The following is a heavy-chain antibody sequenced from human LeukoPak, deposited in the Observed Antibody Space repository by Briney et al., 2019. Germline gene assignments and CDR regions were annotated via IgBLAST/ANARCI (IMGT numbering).Heavy chain of an antibody. J-gene: IGHJ4*02. D-gene: IGHD3-22*01. CDR1: GFTFSSYA. Sequence: GRSLRLSCAASGFTFSSYAMHWVRQAPGKGLEWVAVISYDGSNKYYADSVKGRFTTSRDNSKNTLYLQMNSLRAEDTAVYYCARDYNYYDSSGPIDYWGQGTLVTVSS. V-gene: IGHV3-30*04. CDR3: ARDYNYYDSSGPIDY. CDR2: ISYDGSNK.